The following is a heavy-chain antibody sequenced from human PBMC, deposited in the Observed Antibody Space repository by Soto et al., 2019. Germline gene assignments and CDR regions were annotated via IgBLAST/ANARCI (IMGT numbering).Heavy chain of an antibody. CDR3: AGWGQQNY. CDR1: GFTLSNYW. J-gene: IGHJ4*02. V-gene: IGHV3-7*05. D-gene: IGHD3-16*01. CDR2: INPDGSGK. Sequence: GGSLRLSRGASGFTLSNYWMNWVRQAPGKGLEWVANINPDGSGKQYVDSVKGRFTMSRDNAKNSLYLQMNSLRVEDTAVYYCAGWGQQNYWGLGTLVAVSS.